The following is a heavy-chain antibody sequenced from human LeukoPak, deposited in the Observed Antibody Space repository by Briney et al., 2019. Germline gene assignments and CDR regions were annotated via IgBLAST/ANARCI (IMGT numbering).Heavy chain of an antibody. D-gene: IGHD4-23*01. Sequence: SETLSLTCTVSGGSISSSSYYWGWIRQPPGKGLEWIGSIYYSGSTYYNPSLKSRVTISVDRSKNQFSLKLSSVTAADTAVYYCARGPTVVTVFGYWGQGTLVTVSS. CDR1: GGSISSSSYY. J-gene: IGHJ4*02. CDR2: IYYSGST. V-gene: IGHV4-39*07. CDR3: ARGPTVVTVFGY.